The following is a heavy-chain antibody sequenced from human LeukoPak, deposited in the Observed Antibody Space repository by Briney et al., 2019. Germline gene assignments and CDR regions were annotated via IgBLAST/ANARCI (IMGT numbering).Heavy chain of an antibody. CDR3: APNYGSGSSLDY. V-gene: IGHV3-74*01. CDR1: GFTFSSYW. Sequence: GGSLRLSCAASGFTFSSYWMHWVRQAPGKGLVWVSRINSDGCSTSYADSVKGRFTISRDNAKNTLYLQMNSLRAEDTAVYYCAPNYGSGSSLDYWGQGTLVTVSS. CDR2: INSDGCST. D-gene: IGHD3-10*01. J-gene: IGHJ4*02.